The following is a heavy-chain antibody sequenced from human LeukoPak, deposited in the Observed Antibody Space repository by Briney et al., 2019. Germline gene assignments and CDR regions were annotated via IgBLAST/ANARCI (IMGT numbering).Heavy chain of an antibody. CDR2: FDPEKGET. CDR3: ARARQIPWFGENLLGWFDP. Sequence: GASVKVSCKASGYTLTELSMHWVRQAPGMGFEWMGRFDPEKGETISAHKFQGRVTMTDDTSTDTAYMELSSLKSEDTAVYYCARARQIPWFGENLLGWFDPGAREPWSPSPQ. V-gene: IGHV1-24*01. J-gene: IGHJ5*02. D-gene: IGHD3-10*01. CDR1: GYTLTELS.